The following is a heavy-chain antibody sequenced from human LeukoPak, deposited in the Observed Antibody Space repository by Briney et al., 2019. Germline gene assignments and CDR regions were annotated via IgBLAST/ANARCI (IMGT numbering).Heavy chain of an antibody. CDR2: ISGSGGST. Sequence: GGSLRLSCVVSGFTFSSYAMSWVRQAPGKGLEWVSAISGSGGSTYYADSVKGRFTISRDNSKNTLYLQMNSLRAEDTAVYYCAKDLLGSYYNKGYYWGQGTLVTVSS. CDR1: GFTFSSYA. V-gene: IGHV3-23*01. D-gene: IGHD3-10*01. CDR3: AKDLLGSYYNKGYY. J-gene: IGHJ4*02.